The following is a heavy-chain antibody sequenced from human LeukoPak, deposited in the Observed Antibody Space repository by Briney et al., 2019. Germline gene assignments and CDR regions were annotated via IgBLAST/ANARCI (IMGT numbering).Heavy chain of an antibody. CDR1: GYTFTGYY. CDR2: INPNSGGT. V-gene: IGHV1-2*02. D-gene: IGHD2-2*02. J-gene: IGHJ5*02. CDR3: ARPMNPSCYTCWSDP. Sequence: ASVKVSCKASGYTFTGYYMHWVRQAPGQGLEWMGWINPNSGGTNYAQKFQGRVTMTRDTSISTAYMELSRLRSDDTAVYYCARPMNPSCYTCWSDPWGQGTLVTVSS.